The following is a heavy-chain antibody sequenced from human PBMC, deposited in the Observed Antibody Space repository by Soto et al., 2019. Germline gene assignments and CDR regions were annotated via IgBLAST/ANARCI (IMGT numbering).Heavy chain of an antibody. CDR3: ARASPYSSGWDNWFDP. J-gene: IGHJ5*02. CDR1: GGSISGYY. CDR2: MYNTGST. D-gene: IGHD6-19*01. Sequence: SETLSLTCTVSGGSISGYYWSWIRQPPGKGLEWIGYMYNTGSTVYNPSFKSRVTISVDTSKNQFSLKLSSVTAADTAVYYCARASPYSSGWDNWFDPWGQGTLVTVS. V-gene: IGHV4-59*01.